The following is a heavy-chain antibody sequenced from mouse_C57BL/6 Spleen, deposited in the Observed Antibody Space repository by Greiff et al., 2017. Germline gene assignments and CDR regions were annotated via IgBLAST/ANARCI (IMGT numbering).Heavy chain of an antibody. CDR2: IDPSDSYT. D-gene: IGHD2-4*01. Sequence: QVQLKQPGAELVMPGASVKLSCKASGYTFTSYWMHWVKQRPGQGLEWIGEIDPSDSYTNYNQKFKGKSTLTVDKSSSTAYMQLSSLTSEDSAVYYCARGGNYDYDKGFAYWGQGTLVTVSA. CDR1: GYTFTSYW. V-gene: IGHV1-69*01. J-gene: IGHJ3*01. CDR3: ARGGNYDYDKGFAY.